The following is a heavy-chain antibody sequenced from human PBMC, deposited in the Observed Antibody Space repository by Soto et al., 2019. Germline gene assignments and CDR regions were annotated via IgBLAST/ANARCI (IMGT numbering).Heavy chain of an antibody. Sequence: PWGSMKLSCAACGVRFNSSGMPWVRQATGKGLEWVAVIWYDGSNKYYADSVKGRFTISRDNSKNTLYLQMNSLRAEDTAVYYCARAMIFGVVINRYGMDVWGQGTTVTVSS. V-gene: IGHV3-33*01. D-gene: IGHD3-3*01. CDR3: ARAMIFGVVINRYGMDV. J-gene: IGHJ6*02. CDR1: GVRFNSSG. CDR2: IWYDGSNK.